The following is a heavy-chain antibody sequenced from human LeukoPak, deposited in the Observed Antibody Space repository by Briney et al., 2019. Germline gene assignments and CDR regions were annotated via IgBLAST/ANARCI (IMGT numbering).Heavy chain of an antibody. Sequence: PSETLSLTCTVSGGSISSYYWSWIRQPPGKGLEWIGYIYYSGSTNYNPSLKSRVTISVDTSKNQFSLKLSSVTAADTAVYYCVGTIFGVVTQYYMDVWGKGTTVTVSS. CDR2: IYYSGST. D-gene: IGHD3-3*01. J-gene: IGHJ6*03. V-gene: IGHV4-59*08. CDR3: VGTIFGVVTQYYMDV. CDR1: GGSISSYY.